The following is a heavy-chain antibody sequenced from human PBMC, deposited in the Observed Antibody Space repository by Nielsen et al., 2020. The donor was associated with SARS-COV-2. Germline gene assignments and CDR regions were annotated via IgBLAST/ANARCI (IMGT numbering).Heavy chain of an antibody. J-gene: IGHJ4*02. Sequence: SCAASGFTFSSYGMHWVRQAPGKGLEWVAVIWYDGSNKYYADSVKGRFTISRDNSKNTLYLQMNSLRAEDTAVYYCARDRRYSSGPLDYWGQGTLVTVSS. CDR2: IWYDGSNK. CDR1: GFTFSSYG. D-gene: IGHD6-19*01. V-gene: IGHV3-33*01. CDR3: ARDRRYSSGPLDY.